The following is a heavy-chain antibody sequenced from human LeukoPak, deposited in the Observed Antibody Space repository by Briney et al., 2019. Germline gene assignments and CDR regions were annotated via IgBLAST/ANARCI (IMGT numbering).Heavy chain of an antibody. V-gene: IGHV3-9*01. J-gene: IGHJ4*02. CDR3: AKWGSYSSGWAYYFDY. CDR2: ISWNSGSI. D-gene: IGHD6-19*01. Sequence: GGSLRLSCAASGFTFDDYAMHWVRQAPGKGLEWVSGISWNSGSIGYADSVKGRFTISRDNAKNSLYLQMNSLRAGDTALYYCAKWGSYSSGWAYYFDYWGQGTLVTVSS. CDR1: GFTFDDYA.